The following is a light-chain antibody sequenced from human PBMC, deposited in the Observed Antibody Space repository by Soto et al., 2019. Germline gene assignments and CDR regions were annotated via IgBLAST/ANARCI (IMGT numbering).Light chain of an antibody. CDR3: QQSGRP. CDR2: GAS. CDR1: QSLTSDY. Sequence: EIVLTQSPGTLSLSPGERATLSCRASQSLTSDYLAWYQQKPGQTPRLLIHGASSRPTGIPDRFSGSGSGTDITRTISRLEPEDSAVYYCQQSGRPFGQGTKVEIK. V-gene: IGKV3-20*01. J-gene: IGKJ1*01.